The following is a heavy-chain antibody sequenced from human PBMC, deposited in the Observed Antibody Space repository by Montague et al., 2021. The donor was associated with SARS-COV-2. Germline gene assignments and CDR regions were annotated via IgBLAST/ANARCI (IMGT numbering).Heavy chain of an antibody. Sequence: SETLSLTCSVSGGSFSSGDSYWGWLRQATGKGLEWIGDFHDAGSAYYNPYLRSRVTIAADTSKNQFSLRLNSVTAADTAVCDSVATYNGNWYYFDYWGQGTLVTVSS. V-gene: IGHV4-39*01. CDR2: FHDAGSA. CDR1: GGSFSSGDSY. D-gene: IGHD6-13*01. J-gene: IGHJ4*02. CDR3: VATYNGNWYYFDY.